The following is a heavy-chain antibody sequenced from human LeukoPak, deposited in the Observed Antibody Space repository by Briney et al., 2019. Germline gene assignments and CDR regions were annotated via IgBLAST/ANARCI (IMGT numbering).Heavy chain of an antibody. D-gene: IGHD6-6*01. Sequence: ASVKVSCKASGYTLTDYYMHWVRQAPGQGLEWMGRINPNSGGTNYAQKFQGRVTMTRDTSTSTVYMELSSLRSEDTAVYYCARSDPEAAPQHWGQGTLVTVSS. CDR2: INPNSGGT. CDR1: GYTLTDYY. J-gene: IGHJ1*01. CDR3: ARSDPEAAPQH. V-gene: IGHV1-2*06.